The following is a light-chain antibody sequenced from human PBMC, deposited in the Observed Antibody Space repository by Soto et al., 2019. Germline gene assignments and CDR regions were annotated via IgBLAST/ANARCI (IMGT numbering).Light chain of an antibody. J-gene: IGKJ1*01. CDR3: QQYHRYST. CDR2: DVS. CDR1: QNINAW. V-gene: IGKV1-5*01. Sequence: DIQMTQSPSTPSASVGDRVTITCRASQNINAWLAWYKQKPGKAPKLLIYDVSTLHSGVPSRFSGSASGTEFTLTISNLESDDFATYYCQQYHRYSTFGQGTKVDIK.